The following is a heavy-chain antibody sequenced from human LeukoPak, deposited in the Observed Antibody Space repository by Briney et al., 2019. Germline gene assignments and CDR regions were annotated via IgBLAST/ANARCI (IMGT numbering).Heavy chain of an antibody. CDR3: ARHGIAVADHFDY. V-gene: IGHV4-39*01. J-gene: IGHJ4*02. CDR2: IYYSGST. Sequence: PSETLSLTCTVSGGSISSSSYYWGWIRQPPGKRLEWIGSIYYSGSTYYNPSLKSRVTISVDTSKNQFSLKLSSVTAADTAVYYCARHGIAVADHFDYWGQGTLVTVSS. D-gene: IGHD6-19*01. CDR1: GGSISSSSYY.